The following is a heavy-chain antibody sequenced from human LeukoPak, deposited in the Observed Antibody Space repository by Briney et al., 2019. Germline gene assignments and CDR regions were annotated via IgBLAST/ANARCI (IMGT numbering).Heavy chain of an antibody. D-gene: IGHD3-10*01. J-gene: IGHJ5*01. CDR1: GGSIRGYY. Sequence: KASETLSLTCNVSGGSIRGYYWSWIRQPPGKGLEWIGYIYSSGSTNYNPSLKSRVTMSVDTSKNQFSLKVSSVTAADTAVYYCARAKFGSGSYYMSWFDPWGQGTLVTVSS. V-gene: IGHV4-59*01. CDR2: IYSSGST. CDR3: ARAKFGSGSYYMSWFDP.